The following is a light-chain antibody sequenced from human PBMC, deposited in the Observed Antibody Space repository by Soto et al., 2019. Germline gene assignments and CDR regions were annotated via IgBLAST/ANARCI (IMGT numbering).Light chain of an antibody. J-gene: IGKJ2*01. CDR3: QQYGSSPPYT. Sequence: EIVLTQSPGTLSLSPGERATLSCRASQSVSSSYVAWYQQKPGQAPRLLIYGASSRATGIPDRFSGSGSGTACTLTSSRLEPEGFAVYYCQQYGSSPPYTFGQGTKLEIK. CDR2: GAS. CDR1: QSVSSSY. V-gene: IGKV3-20*01.